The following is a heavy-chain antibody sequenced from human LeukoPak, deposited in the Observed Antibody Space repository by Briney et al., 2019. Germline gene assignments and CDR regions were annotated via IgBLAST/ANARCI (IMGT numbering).Heavy chain of an antibody. Sequence: GGSLRLSCAASGFTFSSYTMHWIRQAPGKGLEWVSSISGSNSYIFYADSVKGRFTVSRDNAKDSLYLQMNSLRAEDTAVYYCARDTPNYGMDVWGQGTTVTVSS. CDR2: ISGSNSYI. V-gene: IGHV3-21*01. CDR1: GFTFSSYT. CDR3: ARDTPNYGMDV. J-gene: IGHJ6*02.